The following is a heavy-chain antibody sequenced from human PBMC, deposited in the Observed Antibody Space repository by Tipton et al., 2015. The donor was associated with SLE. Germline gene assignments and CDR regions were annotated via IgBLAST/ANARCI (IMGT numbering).Heavy chain of an antibody. CDR1: GFIFGDFA. CDR2: ISWNSATI. V-gene: IGHV3-9*01. J-gene: IGHJ4*02. Sequence: SLRLSCSSSGFIFGDFAMHWVRQAPGNALEWVSGISWNSATIGYADSVRGRFTISRDNGKNSLFLKMNSLRPEDTAFYYCSKDRFGEFPFYFEYWGQGTMVTVPS. D-gene: IGHD3-10*01. CDR3: SKDRFGEFPFYFEY.